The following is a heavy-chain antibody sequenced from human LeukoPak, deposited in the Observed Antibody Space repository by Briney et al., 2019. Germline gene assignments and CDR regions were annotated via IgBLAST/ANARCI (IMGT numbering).Heavy chain of an antibody. Sequence: GGSVRLSCTASGFTFSSYAMSWVRQAPGKGLEWVSAISGSGGSTYYADSVQGRFTISRDNSKDTLFLQMNTLRVEDTAVYYCAKTRGGYYLDYWGQGTLVTVSS. J-gene: IGHJ4*02. CDR3: AKTRGGYYLDY. V-gene: IGHV3-23*01. D-gene: IGHD3-22*01. CDR2: ISGSGGST. CDR1: GFTFSSYA.